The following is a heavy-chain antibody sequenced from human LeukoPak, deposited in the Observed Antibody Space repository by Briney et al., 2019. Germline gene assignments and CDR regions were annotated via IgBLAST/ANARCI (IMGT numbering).Heavy chain of an antibody. CDR1: GFTFSSYG. Sequence: PGGSLRLSCAVSGFTFSSYGMNWVRQAPGKGLEWVAVICYDGSRKYYADSVKGRFTISRDDSKNTLDLQMNSLIGEDTAVYYCAKDSDIGIFDYWGQGTLVTVSS. D-gene: IGHD5-12*01. CDR3: AKDSDIGIFDY. CDR2: ICYDGSRK. J-gene: IGHJ4*02. V-gene: IGHV3-30*18.